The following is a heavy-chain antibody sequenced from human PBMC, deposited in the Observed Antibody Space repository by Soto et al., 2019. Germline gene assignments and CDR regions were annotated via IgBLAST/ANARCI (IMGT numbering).Heavy chain of an antibody. D-gene: IGHD2-2*01. CDR1: GGTFSSYA. CDR3: ARHVPAAGYYHGMDV. CDR2: IIPIFGAA. V-gene: IGHV1-69*12. J-gene: IGHJ6*02. Sequence: QVQLVQSGAEVKKPRSSVKVSCKASGGTFSSYAISWVRQAPGQGLEWMGGIIPIFGAANYAQKFQGRVTITADESTSTAYMELSSLSSEDTAVYYCARHVPAAGYYHGMDVWGQGTTVTVSS.